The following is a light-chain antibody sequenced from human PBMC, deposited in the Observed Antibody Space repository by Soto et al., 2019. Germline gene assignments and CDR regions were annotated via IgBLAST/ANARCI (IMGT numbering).Light chain of an antibody. CDR1: QTISNW. V-gene: IGKV1-5*01. Sequence: DIQMTQSPSTLSASVGDRVTLSCRASQTISNWLAWYQQRPGKAPKLLIYDASSVASGVPARFSGSGSGTEFTLTISSPQAEDVATYYWQEYKSFWTFGQGTKVDIK. J-gene: IGKJ1*01. CDR3: QEYKSFWT. CDR2: DAS.